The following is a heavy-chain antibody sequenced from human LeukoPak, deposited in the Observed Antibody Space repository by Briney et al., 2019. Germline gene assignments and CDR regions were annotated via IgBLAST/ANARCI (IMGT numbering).Heavy chain of an antibody. Sequence: GGSLRLSCAASGFTFSSYSMNWVRQAPGKGLEWVSSISSSSSYIYYADSVKGRFTISRDNAKNSLYLQMNSLRAEDTAVYYCAREDFWSGHEGYYYYYMDVWGKGTTVTVSS. V-gene: IGHV3-21*01. CDR2: ISSSSSYI. CDR3: AREDFWSGHEGYYYYYMDV. J-gene: IGHJ6*03. D-gene: IGHD3-3*01. CDR1: GFTFSSYS.